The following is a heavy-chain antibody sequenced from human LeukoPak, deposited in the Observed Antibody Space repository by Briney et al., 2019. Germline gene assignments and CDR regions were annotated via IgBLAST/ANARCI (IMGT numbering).Heavy chain of an antibody. CDR2: IYYSGST. J-gene: IGHJ4*02. V-gene: IGHV4-59*11. CDR3: AREFVTGGHDSIGWGY. Sequence: PSETLSLTCTVSGGSISSHYWSWIRQPPGKGLEWIGYIYYSGSTNYNPSLKSRVTISVDTFKNQFSLKLSSVTAADTAVYYCAREFVTGGHDSIGWGYWGQGTLVTVSS. D-gene: IGHD5-12*01. CDR1: GGSISSHY.